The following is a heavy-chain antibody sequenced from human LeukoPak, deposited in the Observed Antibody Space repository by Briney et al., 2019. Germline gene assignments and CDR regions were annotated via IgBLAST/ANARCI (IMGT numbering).Heavy chain of an antibody. CDR2: INHSGST. CDR1: GGSFSGYY. V-gene: IGHV4-34*01. CDR3: ASSKYYDILTGYFFAFDI. D-gene: IGHD3-9*01. J-gene: IGHJ3*02. Sequence: SETLSLTCAVYGGSFSGYYWSWIRQPPGKGLEWLGEINHSGSTNYNPSLKSRVTISVDTSKNQFSLKLSSVTAADTAVYYCASSKYYDILTGYFFAFDIWGQGTMVTVSS.